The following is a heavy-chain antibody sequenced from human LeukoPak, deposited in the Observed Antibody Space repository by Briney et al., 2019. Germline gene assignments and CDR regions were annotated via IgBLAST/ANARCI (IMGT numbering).Heavy chain of an antibody. CDR2: INHSGST. Sequence: SETLSLTCAVYGGSFSGYYWSWIRQPPGKGLEWIGEINHSGSTNYNPSLKSRVTISVDTSKNQFSLKLSSVTAADTAVYYCARRRVEVADFDYWGRGTLVTVSS. CDR3: ARRRVEVADFDY. CDR1: GGSFSGYY. J-gene: IGHJ4*02. V-gene: IGHV4-34*01. D-gene: IGHD2-15*01.